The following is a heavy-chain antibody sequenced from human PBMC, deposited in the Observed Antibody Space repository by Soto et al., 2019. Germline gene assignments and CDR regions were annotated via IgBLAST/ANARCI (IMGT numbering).Heavy chain of an antibody. J-gene: IGHJ5*02. CDR3: ARIYYGSGSYYPGGWFDP. V-gene: IGHV3-21*01. CDR2: ISSSSSYI. D-gene: IGHD3-10*01. CDR1: GFTFSSYS. Sequence: GGSLRLSCAASGFTFSSYSMNWVRQAPGKGLEWVSSISSSSSYIYYADSVKGRFTISRDNAKNSLYLQMNSLRAEDTAVYYCARIYYGSGSYYPGGWFDPWGQGTLVTVSS.